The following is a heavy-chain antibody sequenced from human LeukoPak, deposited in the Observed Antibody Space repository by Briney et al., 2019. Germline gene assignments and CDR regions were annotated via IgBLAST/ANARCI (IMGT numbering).Heavy chain of an antibody. D-gene: IGHD6-13*01. CDR1: GFTFSSYG. V-gene: IGHV3-30*18. CDR2: ISYDGSNK. CDR3: AKASSSWYLDAFHI. J-gene: IGHJ3*02. Sequence: GGSLRLSCAASGFTFSSYGMHWVRQAPGKGLEWVAVISYDGSNKYYADSVKGRFTISRDNSKNTLYLQMNSLRAEDTAVYYCAKASSSWYLDAFHIWGQGTMVTVSS.